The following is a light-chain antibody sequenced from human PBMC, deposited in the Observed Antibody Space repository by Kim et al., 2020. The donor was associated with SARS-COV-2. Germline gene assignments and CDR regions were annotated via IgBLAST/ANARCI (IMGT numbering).Light chain of an antibody. CDR2: DAS. Sequence: SPWERATLPCKASQRVTSGYLAWYQQKPGQAPRLLIYDASSRATGIPGRFSGSGSGTDFTLTISRLEPEDFAVYFCQQYGGSPGTFGQGTKLEI. CDR1: QRVTSGY. CDR3: QQYGGSPGT. V-gene: IGKV3-20*01. J-gene: IGKJ2*01.